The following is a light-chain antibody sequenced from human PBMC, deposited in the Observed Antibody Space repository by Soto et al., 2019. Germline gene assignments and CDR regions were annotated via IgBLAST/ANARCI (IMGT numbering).Light chain of an antibody. J-gene: IGLJ1*01. CDR1: GSDVGGYNY. CDR2: AVR. CDR3: NSYTSSSTLV. V-gene: IGLV2-14*03. Sequence: QSVLTQPASVSGAPGQSITSSCTGTGSDVGGYNYVSWYQHHPGKAPKLIIYAVRERPSGVSNRFSGSKSGNTASLTISGLQPEDEADYYCNSYTSSSTLVFGTGTKVTVL.